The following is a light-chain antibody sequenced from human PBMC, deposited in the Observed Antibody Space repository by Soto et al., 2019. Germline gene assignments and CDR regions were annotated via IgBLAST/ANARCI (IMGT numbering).Light chain of an antibody. CDR2: WAS. Sequence: DIWMTQSPASLAVSLGVRATINCKSSQSVLYSSNNKNYLAWYQQKPGQPPKLLIYWASTRESGVPDRFSGSGSGTDFTLTISSLQAEDVAVYYCQQYYSTPLTFGGGTKVDI. CDR1: QSVLYSSNNKNY. CDR3: QQYYSTPLT. V-gene: IGKV4-1*01. J-gene: IGKJ4*01.